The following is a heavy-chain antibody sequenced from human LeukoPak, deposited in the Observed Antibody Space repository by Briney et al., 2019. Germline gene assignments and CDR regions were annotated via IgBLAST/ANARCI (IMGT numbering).Heavy chain of an antibody. CDR1: GYTFTSYG. D-gene: IGHD3-3*01. V-gene: IGHV1-18*01. Sequence: ASVKVSCKASGYTFTSYGISWVRQAPGQGLEWMGWISAYNGNTNYAQKVQGRVTMTTDTSTRTAYMELRSLRSDDTAVYYCARDLVPTIFGVVFYYYYGMDVWGQGTTVTVSS. CDR3: ARDLVPTIFGVVFYYYYGMDV. CDR2: ISAYNGNT. J-gene: IGHJ6*02.